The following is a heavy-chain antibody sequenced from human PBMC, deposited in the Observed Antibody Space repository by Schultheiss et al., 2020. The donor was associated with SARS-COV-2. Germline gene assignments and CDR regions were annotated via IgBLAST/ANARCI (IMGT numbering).Heavy chain of an antibody. CDR2: IYPGDSQI. CDR1: GYSFTSYW. CDR3: ARRGGYGNYWFDP. V-gene: IGHV5-51*01. D-gene: IGHD5-12*01. Sequence: KVSCKGSGYSFTSYWIGWVRQMPGKGLEWMGIIYPGDSQIRYSPSFEDQVIISADKSISTAYLQWSSLKSSDTGIYYCARRGGYGNYWFDPWGQGTLVTVSS. J-gene: IGHJ5*02.